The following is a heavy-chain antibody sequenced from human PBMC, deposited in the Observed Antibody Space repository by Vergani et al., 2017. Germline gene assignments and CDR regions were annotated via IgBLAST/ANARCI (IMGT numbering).Heavy chain of an antibody. D-gene: IGHD6-19*01. J-gene: IGHJ5*02. Sequence: QVQLQESGPGLVKPSETLSLTCTVSGDSVISNDYHWGWTRQPPGKGLEGIGSMDYSGSTSYTPSLESLITIPVDTSKNQFSLKLSSVTAADTAVYFCAGHSTVEWLVKCGWIFPWCQESLVTVSS. CDR3: AGHSTVEWLVKCGWIFP. CDR2: MDYSGST. V-gene: IGHV4-39*01. CDR1: GDSVISNDYH.